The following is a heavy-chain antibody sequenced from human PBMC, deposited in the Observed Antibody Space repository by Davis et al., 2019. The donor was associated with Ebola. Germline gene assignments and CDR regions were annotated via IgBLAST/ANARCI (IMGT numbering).Heavy chain of an antibody. CDR3: ARLTDRPAAGIYYYYYYMDV. J-gene: IGHJ6*03. CDR2: IYPGDSDT. CDR1: GYSFTSYW. Sequence: PGGSLRLSCKGSGYSFTSYWIGWVRQMPGKGLEWMGIIYPGDSDTRYSPSFQGQVTISADKSISTAYLQWSSLKASDTAMYYCARLTDRPAAGIYYYYYYMDVWGKGTTVTVSS. V-gene: IGHV5-51*01. D-gene: IGHD2-2*01.